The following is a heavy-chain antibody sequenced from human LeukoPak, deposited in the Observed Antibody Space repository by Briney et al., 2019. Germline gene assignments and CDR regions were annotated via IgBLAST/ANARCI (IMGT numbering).Heavy chain of an antibody. CDR1: GGSISSYY. D-gene: IGHD2-15*01. Sequence: SETLSLTCTVSGGSISSYYWSWIRQPPGKGLEWIGYIYYSGGTNYNPSLKSRVTISVDTSKNQFSLKLSSVTAADTAVYYCARGIIPFRKPFDYWGQGTLVTVSS. V-gene: IGHV4-59*01. J-gene: IGHJ4*02. CDR3: ARGIIPFRKPFDY. CDR2: IYYSGGT.